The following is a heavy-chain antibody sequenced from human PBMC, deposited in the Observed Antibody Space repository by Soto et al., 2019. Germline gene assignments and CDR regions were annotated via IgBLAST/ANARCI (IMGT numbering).Heavy chain of an antibody. CDR2: INPNGGVT. CDR1: GDTFNDYY. Sequence: QVQLVQSGAEVKKPGASVTVSCRSSGDTFNDYYIHWVRQAPGQGLEWMGWINPNGGVTKYAQKFQGWVSMTRDTSIRKVYMQLSRLRSDDTAVYYCVRESGGATATLDYYYFYMDVWGTGTTVTVSS. V-gene: IGHV1-2*04. J-gene: IGHJ6*03. D-gene: IGHD5-12*01. CDR3: VRESGGATATLDYYYFYMDV.